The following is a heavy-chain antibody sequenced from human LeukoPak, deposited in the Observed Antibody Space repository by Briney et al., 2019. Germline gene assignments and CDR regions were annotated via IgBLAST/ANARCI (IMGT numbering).Heavy chain of an antibody. CDR2: ISYDGSKN. D-gene: IGHD4-17*01. Sequence: PGGSLRLSCAASGFTFSSYAIHWVRQAPGKGLEWVAFISYDGSKNYYADSVKGRFTISRDNSRNTLYLQMNSLRAEDTAVYYCARDSSGDYAVDYWGQGTLVSVSS. J-gene: IGHJ4*02. CDR1: GFTFSSYA. V-gene: IGHV3-30*04. CDR3: ARDSSGDYAVDY.